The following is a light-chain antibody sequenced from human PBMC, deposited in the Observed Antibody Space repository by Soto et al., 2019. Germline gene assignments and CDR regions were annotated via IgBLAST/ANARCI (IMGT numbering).Light chain of an antibody. CDR1: SSNIGRNT. CDR3: AAWDDSLNGRYV. V-gene: IGLV1-44*01. Sequence: QSVLTQPPSASGTPGQRVTISCSGSSSNIGRNTVNWYQQLPGTAPKLLIYSNNQRPSGVPDRFSGSKSGTSASLAISGLQSEDEADYYCAAWDDSLNGRYVFGTGTKVT. J-gene: IGLJ1*01. CDR2: SNN.